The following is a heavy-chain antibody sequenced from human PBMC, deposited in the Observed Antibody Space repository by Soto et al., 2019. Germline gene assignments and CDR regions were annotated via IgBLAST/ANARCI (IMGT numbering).Heavy chain of an antibody. J-gene: IGHJ6*02. V-gene: IGHV3-66*01. Sequence: EVQVVESGGGLVQPGGSLRLSCAASGFTVSSDYMNWVRQAPGKGLEWVSVIYSDGGRYYADSVKGRFTISRDNSKNMVYLQMNSPRAEDTDVYYCAGYPGDRNGMIVWGQGTTVTVSS. CDR1: GFTVSSDY. CDR2: IYSDGGR. D-gene: IGHD1-26*01. CDR3: AGYPGDRNGMIV.